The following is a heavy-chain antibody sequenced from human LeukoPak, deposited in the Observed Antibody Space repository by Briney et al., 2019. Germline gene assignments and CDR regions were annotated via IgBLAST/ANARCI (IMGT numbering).Heavy chain of an antibody. CDR3: ARVVLGVVVPAAIWGDSFYYYMDV. J-gene: IGHJ6*03. CDR2: IYYSGST. D-gene: IGHD2-2*02. CDR1: GGSISSGDYY. V-gene: IGHV4-30-4*08. Sequence: VKPSQTLSLTCTVSGGSISSGDYYRSWIRQPPGKGLEWIGYIYYSGSTYYNPSLKSRVTISVDTSKNQFSLKLSSVTAADTAVYYCARVVLGVVVPAAIWGDSFYYYMDVWGKGTTVTVSS.